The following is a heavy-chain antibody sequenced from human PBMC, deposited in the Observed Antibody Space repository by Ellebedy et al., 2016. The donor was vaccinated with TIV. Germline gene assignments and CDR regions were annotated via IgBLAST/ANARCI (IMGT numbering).Heavy chain of an antibody. V-gene: IGHV3-23*01. Sequence: GESLKISXAASGFAFSDFAMTWVRQAPGKGLEWVSAISDSGDSIYNADSVKGRFTISRDNSKNSLYLQMNRLRFEDTAMYYCARGGSTRPDYWGQGTLVTVSS. CDR1: GFAFSDFA. CDR3: ARGGSTRPDY. J-gene: IGHJ4*02. D-gene: IGHD3-16*01. CDR2: ISDSGDSI.